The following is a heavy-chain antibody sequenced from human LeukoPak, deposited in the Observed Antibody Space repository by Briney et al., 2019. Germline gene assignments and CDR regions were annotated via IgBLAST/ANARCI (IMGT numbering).Heavy chain of an antibody. D-gene: IGHD3-22*01. CDR2: VHYTGST. V-gene: IGHV4-59*08. J-gene: IGHJ4*02. CDR1: GGAISSYY. Sequence: SETLSLTCTVSGGAISSYYWSWIRQPPGKGLEWIGYVHYTGSTNDNPSLKSRATISLDTSKNQISLKLSSVTAADTAVYYRANYYDSSGYYLTWGQGILVTVSS. CDR3: ANYYDSSGYYLT.